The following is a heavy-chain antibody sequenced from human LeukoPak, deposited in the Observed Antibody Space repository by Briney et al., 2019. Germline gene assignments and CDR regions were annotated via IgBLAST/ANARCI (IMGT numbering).Heavy chain of an antibody. V-gene: IGHV4-34*01. CDR3: ARHRSTGWYADYFDY. D-gene: IGHD6-19*01. Sequence: PSETLSLTCAVYGGSFSGYYWSWIRQPPGKGLEWIGEINHSGSTNYNPSLKSRVTISVDTSKNQFSLKLSSVTAADTAVYYCARHRSTGWYADYFDYWGQGTLVTVSS. J-gene: IGHJ4*02. CDR2: INHSGST. CDR1: GGSFSGYY.